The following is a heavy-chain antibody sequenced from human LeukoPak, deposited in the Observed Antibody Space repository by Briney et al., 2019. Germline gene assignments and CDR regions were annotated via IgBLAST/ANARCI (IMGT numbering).Heavy chain of an antibody. J-gene: IGHJ4*02. Sequence: SETLSLTCAVSGYSISSGYYWGWIRQPPGKGLEWIGSIYHSGSTYYNPSLKSRVTISVDTSKNQFSLKLSSVTAADTAVYYCARHFHDSSGTLFDYWGQGTLVTVSS. CDR2: IYHSGST. CDR1: GYSISSGYY. D-gene: IGHD3-22*01. V-gene: IGHV4-38-2*01. CDR3: ARHFHDSSGTLFDY.